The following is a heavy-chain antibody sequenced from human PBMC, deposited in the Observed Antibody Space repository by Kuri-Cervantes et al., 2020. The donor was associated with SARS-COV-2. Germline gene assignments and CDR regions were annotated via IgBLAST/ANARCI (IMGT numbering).Heavy chain of an antibody. J-gene: IGHJ4*02. Sequence: GESLKISCAASGFTFDDYAMHWVRQAPGKGLEWVSVIYSGGSSTYYADSVKGRFTISRDNSKNTLYLQMNSLRAEDTAVYYCAKGGLDSGWGYWGQGTLVTVSS. D-gene: IGHD6-19*01. V-gene: IGHV3-23*03. CDR2: IYSGGSST. CDR1: GFTFDDYA. CDR3: AKGGLDSGWGY.